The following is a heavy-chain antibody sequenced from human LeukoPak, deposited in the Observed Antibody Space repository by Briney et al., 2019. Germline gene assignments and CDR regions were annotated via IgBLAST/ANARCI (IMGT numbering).Heavy chain of an antibody. CDR1: GFISSTYW. CDR3: ARDGGVIRFGGQDV. Sequence: GGSLRLSCAASGFISSTYWMSWVRQAPGKGLEWVANIKQDGSEKYYVGSVKGRFTISRDNAKNSLYLQMNSLRVEDTAVYYCARDGGVIRFGGQDVWGQGTTVTVS. D-gene: IGHD3-16*01. V-gene: IGHV3-7*01. J-gene: IGHJ6*02. CDR2: IKQDGSEK.